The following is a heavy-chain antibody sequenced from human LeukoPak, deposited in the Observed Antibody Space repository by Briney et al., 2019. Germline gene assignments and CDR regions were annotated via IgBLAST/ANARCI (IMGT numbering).Heavy chain of an antibody. D-gene: IGHD3-3*01. J-gene: IGHJ1*01. V-gene: IGHV3-23*01. CDR3: AKDDALIRFND. Sequence: GGTLRLSCAASGFTFSNYGINWFRQPPGKGLEWISGIIGSGCITYYADSVKGRFTISRDNSKNTLYLQIYSLRAGDTAVYYCAKDDALIRFNDWGQGTLVTVSS. CDR2: IIGSGCIT. CDR1: GFTFSNYG.